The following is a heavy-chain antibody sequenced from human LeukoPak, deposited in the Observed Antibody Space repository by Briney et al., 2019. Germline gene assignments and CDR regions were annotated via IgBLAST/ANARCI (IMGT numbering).Heavy chain of an antibody. CDR3: ARSGDMDAFDI. CDR2: IYYSGST. J-gene: IGHJ3*02. V-gene: IGHV4-39*07. CDR1: GGSVISGTYY. D-gene: IGHD7-27*01. Sequence: SETLSLTCTVSGGSVISGTYYWTWIRQPPGKGLEWIGSIYYSGSTYYNPSLKSRVTISVDTSKDQFSLKLSSVTAADTAVYYCARSGDMDAFDIWGQGTMVTVSS.